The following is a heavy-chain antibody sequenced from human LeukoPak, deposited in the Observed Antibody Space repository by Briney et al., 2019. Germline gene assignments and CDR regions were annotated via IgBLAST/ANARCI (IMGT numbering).Heavy chain of an antibody. D-gene: IGHD5-18*01. J-gene: IGHJ3*02. Sequence: PGGSLRLSCAASEFTFSSYWMHWVRQGPGKGLVWVSRTNGDGSRTTYADSVKGRFTISRDNAKNTLDLQMNSLRAEDTAVYYCARGAWIQLWFDAFDIWGQGTMVTVSS. CDR3: ARGAWIQLWFDAFDI. V-gene: IGHV3-74*01. CDR2: TNGDGSRT. CDR1: EFTFSSYW.